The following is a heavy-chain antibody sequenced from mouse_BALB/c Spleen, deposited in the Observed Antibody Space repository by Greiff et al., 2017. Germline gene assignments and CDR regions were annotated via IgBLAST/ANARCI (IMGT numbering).Heavy chain of an antibody. CDR2: IDPANGNT. CDR1: GFNIKDTY. Sequence: VQLKESGAELVKPGASVKLSCTASGFNIKDTYMHWVKQRPEQGLEWIGRIDPANGNTKYDPKFQGKATITADTSSNTAYLQLSSLTSEDTAVYYCARTGDTGFDYWGQGTTLTVSS. CDR3: ARTGDTGFDY. J-gene: IGHJ2*01. V-gene: IGHV14-3*02.